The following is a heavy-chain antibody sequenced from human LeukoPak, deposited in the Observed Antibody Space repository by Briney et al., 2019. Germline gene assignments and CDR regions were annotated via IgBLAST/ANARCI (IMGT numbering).Heavy chain of an antibody. CDR1: GGSISSYY. D-gene: IGHD6-19*01. J-gene: IGHJ5*02. CDR2: IYYSGST. CDR3: ARGPDSSGWYGGFDP. V-gene: IGHV4-59*01. Sequence: SETLSLTCTVSGGSISSYYWSWIRQPPGKGLEWIGYIYYSGSTNYNPSLKSRVTISVDTSKNQFSLKLSSVTAADTAVYYCARGPDSSGWYGGFDPWGQGTLVTVSS.